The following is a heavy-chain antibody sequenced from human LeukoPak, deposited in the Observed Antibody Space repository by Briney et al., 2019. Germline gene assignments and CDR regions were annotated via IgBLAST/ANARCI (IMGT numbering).Heavy chain of an antibody. V-gene: IGHV4-59*01. Sequence: SETLSLTCTVSGGSISSYYWSWIRQPPGKGLEWVGQIYYRGTTNYSPSLKSRVTISIDTSKNQFSLKLNSVTTADTAVYYCARDHYGDYVSWYFQHWGQGTLVTVSS. CDR2: IYYRGTT. D-gene: IGHD4-17*01. J-gene: IGHJ1*01. CDR3: ARDHYGDYVSWYFQH. CDR1: GGSISSYY.